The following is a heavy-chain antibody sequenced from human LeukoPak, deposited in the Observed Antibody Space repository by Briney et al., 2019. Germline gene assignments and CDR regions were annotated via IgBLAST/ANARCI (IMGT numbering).Heavy chain of an antibody. D-gene: IGHD1-26*01. Sequence: PGGSLRLSCSASGFTFSYYSMNWVRQTPGKGLEWIAYISPIDSTIYYADSVKGRFTISRDNAKNSLDLQMNSLRAEDTAVYYCARAYSGRLAYFDYWGQGTLVTVSS. J-gene: IGHJ4*02. CDR3: ARAYSGRLAYFDY. CDR2: ISPIDSTI. V-gene: IGHV3-48*01. CDR1: GFTFSYYS.